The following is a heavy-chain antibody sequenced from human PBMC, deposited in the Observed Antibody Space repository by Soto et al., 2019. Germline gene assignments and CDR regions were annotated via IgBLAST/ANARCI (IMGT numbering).Heavy chain of an antibody. D-gene: IGHD6-19*01. Sequence: QVQLVQSGAEVKKPGSSVKVSCKVSGGTFSNYAIDWVRLSPGHGLEWMGGIVPIFGTTYYMQKFKGRATINADDSTTTAYLEMSSLRSEDTAIYYCARVEAVAGLYNYHGLDVWGQGTAVTVSS. CDR1: GGTFSNYA. CDR2: IVPIFGTT. V-gene: IGHV1-69*12. J-gene: IGHJ6*02. CDR3: ARVEAVAGLYNYHGLDV.